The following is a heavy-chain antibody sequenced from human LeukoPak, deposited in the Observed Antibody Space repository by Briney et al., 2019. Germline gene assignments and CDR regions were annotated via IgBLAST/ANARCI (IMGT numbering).Heavy chain of an antibody. CDR1: GFTFRSYA. CDR3: AKAPSREYDTSGYYY. CDR2: IRHDGSNK. J-gene: IGHJ4*02. Sequence: GGSLRLSCAASGFTFRSYAMHWVRQAPGKGLEWVAIIRHDGSNKYYVDSVKGRFTISRDNSKNTLYLQMNSLRAEDTAVYYCAKAPSREYDTSGYYYWGQGTLVTVSS. D-gene: IGHD3-22*01. V-gene: IGHV3-30*02.